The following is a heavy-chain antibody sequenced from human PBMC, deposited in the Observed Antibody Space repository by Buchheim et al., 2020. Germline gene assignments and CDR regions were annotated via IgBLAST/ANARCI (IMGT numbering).Heavy chain of an antibody. Sequence: EVQLVESGGGLVQPGGSLRLSCAASGFTFSSYWMSWVRQAPGKGREWLAKKKQDGSEKYYVDSVKGRLTIPRDNAKTYLLFKMNSLRAEDTAVYYCARDPRSSSWYGYYFDYWGQGTL. CDR1: GFTFSSYW. D-gene: IGHD6-13*01. CDR2: KKQDGSEK. J-gene: IGHJ4*02. V-gene: IGHV3-7*04. CDR3: ARDPRSSSWYGYYFDY.